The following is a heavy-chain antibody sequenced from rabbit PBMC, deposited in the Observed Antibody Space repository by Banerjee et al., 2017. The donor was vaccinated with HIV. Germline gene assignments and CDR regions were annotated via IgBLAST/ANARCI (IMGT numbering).Heavy chain of an antibody. CDR3: AGSLVDNANL. CDR1: GFSFNNKYV. CDR2: INSNTGNT. Sequence: QSLEESGGDLVKPEGSLTLTCTASGFSFNNKYVMCWVRQAPGKGLEWIACINSNTGNTVYASWAKGPFTISKTSPTTVTLQMTSLTVADTATYLCAGSLVDNANLWGQGTLVTVS. V-gene: IGHV1S40*01. D-gene: IGHD1-1*01. J-gene: IGHJ4*01.